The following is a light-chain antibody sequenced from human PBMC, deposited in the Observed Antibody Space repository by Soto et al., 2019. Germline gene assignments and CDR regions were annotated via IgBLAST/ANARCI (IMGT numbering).Light chain of an antibody. V-gene: IGKV3-20*01. J-gene: IGKJ4*01. CDR1: QSVSSSY. Sequence: EIVLTQSPGTLSLSPGERATLSCRASQSVSSSYLAWYQQKPGQAPRLLIYGASSRATGIPDRFSGSGSGTDFTLTISRLEPEDFAVYYCQQYGSSPQIFGGGTKVEIE. CDR3: QQYGSSPQI. CDR2: GAS.